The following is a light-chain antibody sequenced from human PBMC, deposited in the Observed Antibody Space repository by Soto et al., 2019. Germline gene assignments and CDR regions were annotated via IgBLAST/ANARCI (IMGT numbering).Light chain of an antibody. CDR3: SSYTTSSALSL. CDR2: EVS. Sequence: QSALTQPASVSGSPGQSITISCTGTSSDIGNYDFVSWYQQHPGTAPKVMISEVSSRPSGVSNRFSGSKSGNTASLTISGILAEDEAYYYCSSYTTSSALSLFGGGTKVTVL. V-gene: IGLV2-14*01. J-gene: IGLJ3*02. CDR1: SSDIGNYDF.